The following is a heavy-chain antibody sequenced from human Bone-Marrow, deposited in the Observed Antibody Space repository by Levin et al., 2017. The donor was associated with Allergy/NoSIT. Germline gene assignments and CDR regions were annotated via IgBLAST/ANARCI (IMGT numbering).Heavy chain of an antibody. D-gene: IGHD5-18*01. CDR3: ASPRGYSYGPGDGLDV. J-gene: IGHJ6*02. CDR1: ENSFTSYW. V-gene: IGHV5-51*01. CDR2: IYPGDSAA. Sequence: HGESLKISCKGFENSFTSYWIGWVRQKPGKGLEWMGIIYPGDSAARYSPSFQGQVTIPLDKSSSTAYLQWRSLRASDTGMYFCASPRGYSYGPGDGLDVWGQGTKVTGSS.